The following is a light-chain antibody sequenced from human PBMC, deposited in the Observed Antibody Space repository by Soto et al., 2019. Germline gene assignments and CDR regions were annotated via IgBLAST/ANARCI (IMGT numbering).Light chain of an antibody. J-gene: IGKJ2*01. CDR2: GAS. CDR1: QSVSSSS. Sequence: EIVFTQSPGTLSLSPGERATLSCRASQSVSSSSLTWYQQKPGQAPRLLIYGASTGATGIPDRFSGSGSGTDFSLTISRLEPEDFAVYYCLQFDISPLYTFGQGTKVDIK. V-gene: IGKV3-20*01. CDR3: LQFDISPLYT.